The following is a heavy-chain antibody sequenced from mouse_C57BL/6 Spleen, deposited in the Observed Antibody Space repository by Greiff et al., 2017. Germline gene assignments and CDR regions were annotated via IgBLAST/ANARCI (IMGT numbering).Heavy chain of an antibody. CDR3: ARAYYGSSYGYFDV. CDR2: ISNLAYSI. V-gene: IGHV5-15*01. CDR1: GFTFSDYG. D-gene: IGHD1-1*01. Sequence: EVMLVESGGGLVQPGGSLKLSCAASGFTFSDYGMAWVRQAPRKGPEWVAFISNLAYSIYYADTVTGRFTISRENAKNTPYLEMSSLRSEDTAMYYCARAYYGSSYGYFDVWGTGTTVTVSS. J-gene: IGHJ1*03.